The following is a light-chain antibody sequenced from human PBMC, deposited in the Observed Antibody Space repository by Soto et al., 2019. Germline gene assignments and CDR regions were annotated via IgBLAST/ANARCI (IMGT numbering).Light chain of an antibody. CDR1: QSVSSSY. CDR2: GAS. V-gene: IGKV3-20*01. Sequence: EIVLTQSPGTLSLSPGERATLFCRASQSVSSSYLTWYQQKPGQAPRLLLYGASSRATGIPGRFSGSGSGTDFTLTISRLEPEDFAVYYCQQYGSSLVTFGQGTKVEIK. J-gene: IGKJ1*01. CDR3: QQYGSSLVT.